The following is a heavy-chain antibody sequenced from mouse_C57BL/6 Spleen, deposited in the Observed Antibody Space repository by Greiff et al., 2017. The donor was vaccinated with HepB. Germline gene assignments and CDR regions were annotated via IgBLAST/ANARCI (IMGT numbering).Heavy chain of an antibody. CDR1: GFTFSDYG. J-gene: IGHJ1*03. CDR3: ARPTLVDPYWYFDV. D-gene: IGHD2-5*01. V-gene: IGHV5-17*01. Sequence: EVNLVESGGGLVKPGGSLKLSCAASGFTFSDYGMHWVRQAPEKGLEWVAYISSGSSTIYYADTVKGRFTISRDNAKNTLFLQMTSLRSEDTAMYYCARPTLVDPYWYFDVWGTGTTVTVSS. CDR2: ISSGSSTI.